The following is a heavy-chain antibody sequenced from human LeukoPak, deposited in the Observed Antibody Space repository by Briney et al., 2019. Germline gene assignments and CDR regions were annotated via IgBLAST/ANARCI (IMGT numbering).Heavy chain of an antibody. CDR3: ATLLRFLEWLSKDYGMDV. Sequence: GGSLRLSCAASGFTFSSYAMHWVRQAPGKGLEWVAVISYDGSNKYYADSVKGRFTISRDNSKNTLYLQMNSLRAEDTAVYYCATLLRFLEWLSKDYGMDVWGQGTTVTVSS. D-gene: IGHD3-3*01. CDR1: GFTFSSYA. CDR2: ISYDGSNK. V-gene: IGHV3-30-3*01. J-gene: IGHJ6*02.